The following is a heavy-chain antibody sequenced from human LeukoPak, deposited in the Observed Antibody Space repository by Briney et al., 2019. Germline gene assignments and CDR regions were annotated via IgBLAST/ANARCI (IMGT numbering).Heavy chain of an antibody. CDR2: INPNSGGT. V-gene: IGHV1-2*02. Sequence: ASVKVSCKASGYTFTGYYMHWVRQAPGQGLEWMGWINPNSGGTNYAQKFQGRVTMTRDMSTSTDYMELNSLRSEDTAVYYCARDNSVGDIAWWFDPWGQGTLVTVSS. CDR3: ARDNSVGDIAWWFDP. CDR1: GYTFTGYY. D-gene: IGHD3-10*01. J-gene: IGHJ5*02.